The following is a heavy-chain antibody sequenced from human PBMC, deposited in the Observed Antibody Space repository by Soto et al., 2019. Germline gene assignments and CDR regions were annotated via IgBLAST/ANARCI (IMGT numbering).Heavy chain of an antibody. V-gene: IGHV3-13*04. CDR1: GFNFSSYD. Sequence: PGGSLRLSCAASGFNFSSYDMHWVRQATGKGLEWVSGIGTAGDTYYPGSVKGRFTISRENAKNSLYVQMNSLRAGDTAVYYCARAGDMVRGAVMDVWGQGTTVTVSS. CDR3: ARAGDMVRGAVMDV. J-gene: IGHJ6*02. CDR2: IGTAGDT. D-gene: IGHD3-10*01.